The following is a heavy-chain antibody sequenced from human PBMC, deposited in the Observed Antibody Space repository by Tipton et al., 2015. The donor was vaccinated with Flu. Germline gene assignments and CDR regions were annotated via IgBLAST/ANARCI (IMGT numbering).Heavy chain of an antibody. V-gene: IGHV4-34*01. D-gene: IGHD2-15*01. CDR3: ARRCSVNLMAGALGAFDI. CDR2: INHSGST. CDR1: GGSFSGYY. J-gene: IGHJ3*02. Sequence: TLSLTCAVYGGSFSGYYWSWIRQPPGKGLEWIGEINHSGSTNYNPSLKSRVTISVDTSKNQFSLKLSSVTAADTAVYYCARRCSVNLMAGALGAFDIWGRGTMVTVSS.